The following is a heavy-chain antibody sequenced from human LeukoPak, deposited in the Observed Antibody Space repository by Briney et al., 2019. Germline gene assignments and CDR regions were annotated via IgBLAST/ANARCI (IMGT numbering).Heavy chain of an antibody. CDR3: VRDSPSGFFDL. CDR1: GFTFSSFS. V-gene: IGHV3-48*04. CDR2: ISSISSTI. Sequence: PGGSLRLSCAASGFTFSSFSMNWVRQAPGKGLEWVSYISSISSTIYYADSVKGRFTISRDNAKNTLYLQMNSLRVEDTAVYYCVRDSPSGFFDLWGRGTLVTVSS. D-gene: IGHD6-19*01. J-gene: IGHJ2*01.